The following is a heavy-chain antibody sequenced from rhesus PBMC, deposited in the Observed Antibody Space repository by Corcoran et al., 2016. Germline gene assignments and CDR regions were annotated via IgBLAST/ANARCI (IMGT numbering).Heavy chain of an antibody. V-gene: IGHV4-93*02. CDR1: GGSISSSNW. CDR2: IYGSGGST. J-gene: IGHJ4*01. Sequence: QVQLQESGPAGVKPSETLSLTCAVSGGSISSSNWWRCSRQSPGKGLEWIGGIYGSGGSTEYNPSLKSRVTISIDTSKNQFSLKLSSVTAADTAVYYCARPANTVTTDYWGQGVLVTVSS. CDR3: ARPANTVTTDY. D-gene: IGHD4-23*01.